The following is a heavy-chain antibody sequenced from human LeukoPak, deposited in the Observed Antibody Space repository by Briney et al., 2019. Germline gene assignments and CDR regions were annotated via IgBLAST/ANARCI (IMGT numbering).Heavy chain of an antibody. Sequence: GESLKISCKGSGYSFTSYWISWVRQMPGKGLEWMGRIDPSDSYTNYSPSFQGHVTISADKSICTAYLQWSSLKASDTAMYYCASLYYDSSGYYYYYYGMDVWGQGTTVTVSS. CDR2: IDPSDSYT. CDR1: GYSFTSYW. J-gene: IGHJ6*02. CDR3: ASLYYDSSGYYYYYYGMDV. V-gene: IGHV5-10-1*01. D-gene: IGHD3-22*01.